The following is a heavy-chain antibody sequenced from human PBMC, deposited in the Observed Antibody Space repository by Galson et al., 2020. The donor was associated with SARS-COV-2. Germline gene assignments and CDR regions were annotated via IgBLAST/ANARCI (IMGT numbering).Heavy chain of an antibody. J-gene: IGHJ6*03. D-gene: IGHD2-2*01. CDR3: TTDPLVGTSSQNYYYYYYMDV. CDR2: IKSKTDGGTT. Sequence: GESLKISCAASGFTFSNAWMSWVRQAPGKGLEWVGRIKSKTDGGTTDYAAPVKGRFTISRDDSKNTLYLQMNSLKTEDTAVYYCTTDPLVGTSSQNYYYYYYMDVWGKGTTVTVSS. CDR1: GFTFSNAW. V-gene: IGHV3-15*01.